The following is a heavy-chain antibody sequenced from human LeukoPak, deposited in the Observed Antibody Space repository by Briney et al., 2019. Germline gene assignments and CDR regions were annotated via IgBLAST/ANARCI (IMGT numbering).Heavy chain of an antibody. Sequence: GASVKVSCKASGYTFSSYAISWVRQAPGQGLEWMGGIIPIFGTANYAQKFQGRVTITADKSTSTAYMELSSQRSEDTAVYYCARGRPTTSIAAAGVNWFDPWGQGTLVTVSS. D-gene: IGHD6-13*01. CDR1: GYTFSSYA. V-gene: IGHV1-69*06. CDR3: ARGRPTTSIAAAGVNWFDP. CDR2: IIPIFGTA. J-gene: IGHJ5*02.